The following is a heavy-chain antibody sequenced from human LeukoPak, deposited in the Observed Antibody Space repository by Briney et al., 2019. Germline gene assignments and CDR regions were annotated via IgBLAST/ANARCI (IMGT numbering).Heavy chain of an antibody. J-gene: IGHJ6*04. D-gene: IGHD3-10*01. CDR1: GGSFSGYY. Sequence: SETLSLTCAVYGGSFSGYYWRWTRQPPGEGLEWIGEINHRGSSNYNPSRKSRVTISVDTSKNQFSLKLSSVTAADTAVYYCARGNYGSWLSDYYYYYGMDVWGKGTTVTVSS. CDR2: INHRGSS. V-gene: IGHV4-34*01. CDR3: ARGNYGSWLSDYYYYYGMDV.